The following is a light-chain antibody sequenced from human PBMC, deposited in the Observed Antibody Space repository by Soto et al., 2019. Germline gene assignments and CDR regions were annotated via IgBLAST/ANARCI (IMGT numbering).Light chain of an antibody. J-gene: IGKJ1*01. V-gene: IGKV3-20*01. CDR2: RAS. Sequence: NVLTQFPGTLSLSPGDRATLSCRASQTLSGNYLAWYQQKPGQAPRVLIYRASTRATGVSDRFSGSGSGTDFTLTISRLAPEDFAVYYCHHYGASPWAFXQGTKV. CDR1: QTLSGNY. CDR3: HHYGASPWA.